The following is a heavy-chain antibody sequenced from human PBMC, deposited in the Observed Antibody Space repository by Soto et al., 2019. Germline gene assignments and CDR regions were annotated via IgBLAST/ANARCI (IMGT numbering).Heavy chain of an antibody. Sequence: GGSLRLSCAASGFTFSSYAMHWVRQAPGKGLEWVAVISYDGSNKYYADSVKGRFTISRDNSKNTLYLQMNSLRAEDTAVYYCARDSRSGRVDYYYYYMDVWGKGTTVTVSS. CDR1: GFTFSSYA. J-gene: IGHJ6*03. CDR3: ARDSRSGRVDYYYYYMDV. V-gene: IGHV3-30-3*01. D-gene: IGHD6-19*01. CDR2: ISYDGSNK.